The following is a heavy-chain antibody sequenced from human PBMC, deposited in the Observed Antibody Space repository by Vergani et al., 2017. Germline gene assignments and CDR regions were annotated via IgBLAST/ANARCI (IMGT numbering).Heavy chain of an antibody. CDR3: AGDLRLLYNRFDP. V-gene: IGHV3-33*01. CDR1: GLTFNQYG. D-gene: IGHD1-14*01. Sequence: QVQLVESGGGVVQPGRSLRLSRAASGLTFNQYGMHWVRQAPGKGLEWVAVTWYDGNNKQYADSVKGRVTISRDNSKSTMYLQMNSLRDEDTGVYYCAGDLRLLYNRFDPWGQGTLVTVSS. J-gene: IGHJ5*02. CDR2: TWYDGNNK.